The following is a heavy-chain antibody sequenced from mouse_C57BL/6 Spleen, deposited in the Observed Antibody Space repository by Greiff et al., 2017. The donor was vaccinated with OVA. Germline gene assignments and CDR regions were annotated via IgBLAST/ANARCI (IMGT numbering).Heavy chain of an antibody. CDR1: GYTFTDYE. CDR3: TRPYDGYYPGY. CDR2: IDPETGGT. J-gene: IGHJ2*01. V-gene: IGHV1-15*01. Sequence: VKLQESGAELVRPGASVTLSCKASGYTFTDYEMHWVKQTPVHGLEWIGAIDPETGGTAYNQKFKGKAILTADKSSSTAYMELRSLTSEDSAVYYCTRPYDGYYPGYWGQGTTLTVSS. D-gene: IGHD2-3*01.